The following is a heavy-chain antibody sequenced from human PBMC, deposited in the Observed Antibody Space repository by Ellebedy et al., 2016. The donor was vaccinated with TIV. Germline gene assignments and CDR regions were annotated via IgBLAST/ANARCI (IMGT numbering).Heavy chain of an antibody. CDR1: GGSVSSGRDY. CDR2: IYYSGST. CDR3: SGAYGRATPRS. J-gene: IGHJ5*02. V-gene: IGHV4-61*01. Sequence: MPSETLSLTCTVSGGSVSSGRDYWSWIRQPPGKGLEWVGYIYYSGSTNYNPSLKSRVTISIDTSKNQFSLRLTSVTAADTAVYFCSGAYGRATPRSWGQGTLVTVSS. D-gene: IGHD3-10*01.